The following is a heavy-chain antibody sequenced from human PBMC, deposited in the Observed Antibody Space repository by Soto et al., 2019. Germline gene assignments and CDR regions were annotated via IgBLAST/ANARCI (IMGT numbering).Heavy chain of an antibody. CDR3: ARDPYCGGDCPPRDV. CDR2: IIPIFGTA. CDR1: GGTFSSYA. J-gene: IGHJ6*02. D-gene: IGHD2-21*02. Sequence: SVKVSCKASGGTFSSYAISWVRQAPGQGLEWMGGIIPIFGTANYAQKFQGRVTITADESTSTAYMELSSLRSEDTAVYYCARDPYCGGDCPPRDVWGQGTTVTVSS. V-gene: IGHV1-69*13.